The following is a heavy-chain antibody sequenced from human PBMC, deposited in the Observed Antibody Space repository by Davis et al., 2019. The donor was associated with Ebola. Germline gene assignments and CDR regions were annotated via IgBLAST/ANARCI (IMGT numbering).Heavy chain of an antibody. V-gene: IGHV1-69*05. CDR1: GGTFSSYA. CDR2: IIPIFGTA. Sequence: SVKVSCKASGGTFSSYAISWVRQAPGQGLEWMGGIIPIFGTANYAQKFQGRVTMTTDTSTSTAYMELRSLRSDDTAVYYCAKGPLYYDSSGYYITWGQGTLVTVSS. D-gene: IGHD3-22*01. CDR3: AKGPLYYDSSGYYIT. J-gene: IGHJ5*02.